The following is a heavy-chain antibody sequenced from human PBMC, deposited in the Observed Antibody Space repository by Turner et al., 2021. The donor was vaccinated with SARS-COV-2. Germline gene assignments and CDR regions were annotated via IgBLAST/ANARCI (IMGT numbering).Heavy chain of an antibody. V-gene: IGHV3-23*01. J-gene: IGHJ3*02. D-gene: IGHD7-27*01. Sequence: EVQVLESGGGLVQPGGSLRLFCAASGFTFNTYAISWVRQAPGKGLVWVSVVSGLGDTRFYADSVRGRFTISRDNTKNRVYLQMNSLRPDDTALYYCVRDRPRPGDRDALDIWGQGTMVTVSS. CDR2: VSGLGDTR. CDR1: GFTFNTYA. CDR3: VRDRPRPGDRDALDI.